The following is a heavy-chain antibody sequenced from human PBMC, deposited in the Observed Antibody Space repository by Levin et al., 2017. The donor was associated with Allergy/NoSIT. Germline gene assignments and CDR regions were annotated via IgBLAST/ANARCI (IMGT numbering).Heavy chain of an antibody. D-gene: IGHD3-3*01. CDR1: GFTFSSYG. Sequence: GGSLRLSCAASGFTFSSYGMHWVRQAPGKGLEWVAVISYDGSNKYYADSVKGRFTISRDNSKNTLYLQMNSLRAEDTAVYYCAKDPKTSLRFLEWPIYWGQGTLVTVSS. CDR3: AKDPKTSLRFLEWPIY. CDR2: ISYDGSNK. J-gene: IGHJ4*02. V-gene: IGHV3-30*18.